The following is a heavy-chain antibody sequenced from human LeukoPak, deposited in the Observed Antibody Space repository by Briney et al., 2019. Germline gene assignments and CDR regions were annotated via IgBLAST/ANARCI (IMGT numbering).Heavy chain of an antibody. J-gene: IGHJ4*02. CDR1: GFTFSNAW. CDR2: IKSKTDGGTT. D-gene: IGHD1-26*01. Sequence: HGGSLRLSCAASGFTFSNAWMSWVRQAPGKGLEWVGRIKSKTDGGTTDYAAPVKGRFTISRDDSKNTLYLQMNSLKTEDTAVYYCTTEGELPYSHAIDYWGQGTLVTVS. CDR3: TTEGELPYSHAIDY. V-gene: IGHV3-15*01.